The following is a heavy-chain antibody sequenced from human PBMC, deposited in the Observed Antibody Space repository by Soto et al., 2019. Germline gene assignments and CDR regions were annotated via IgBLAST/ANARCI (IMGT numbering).Heavy chain of an antibody. Sequence: QITLKESGPTLVKPTQTLTLTCTFSGFSLNSPGVRVGWIRQPPGKALEWLALIYWDDDKRYSPSLKSRLTITKGASKNQVVLTMTNMDPVDTATYYCAYSGGYFDYWGQGTLVTVSS. D-gene: IGHD3-10*01. CDR1: GFSLNSPGVR. CDR2: IYWDDDK. CDR3: AYSGGYFDY. V-gene: IGHV2-5*02. J-gene: IGHJ4*02.